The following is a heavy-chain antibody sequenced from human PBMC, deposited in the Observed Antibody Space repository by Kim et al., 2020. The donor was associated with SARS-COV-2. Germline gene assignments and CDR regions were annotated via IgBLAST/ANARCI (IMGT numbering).Heavy chain of an antibody. CDR3: AKAGLGVGVYCSGGSCYPPCSFDS. V-gene: IGHV3-23*01. CDR2: ISGSGGST. J-gene: IGHJ4*02. D-gene: IGHD2-15*01. Sequence: GGSLRLSCAASGFTFSSYAMSWVRQAPGKGLEWVSAISGSGGSTYYADSVKGRFTISRDNSKNSLYLQMNSLRAEDTAVYYCAKAGLGVGVYCSGGSCYPPCSFDSWGQGTPLTVSS. CDR1: GFTFSSYA.